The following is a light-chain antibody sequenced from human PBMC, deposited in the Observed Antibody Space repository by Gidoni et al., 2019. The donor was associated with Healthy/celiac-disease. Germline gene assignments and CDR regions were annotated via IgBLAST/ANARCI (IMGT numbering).Light chain of an antibody. J-gene: IGKJ1*01. Sequence: EIVLTQSPGTLSLSPGERATLSCRASQSVSSSYLAWYQQKPGQAPRLLIYGASSRATGIPDRFSCSWSGSDFTLTLSRLEPEAFAVYYCQQYGSSPWTFGQGTKVEIK. CDR2: GAS. V-gene: IGKV3-20*01. CDR1: QSVSSSY. CDR3: QQYGSSPWT.